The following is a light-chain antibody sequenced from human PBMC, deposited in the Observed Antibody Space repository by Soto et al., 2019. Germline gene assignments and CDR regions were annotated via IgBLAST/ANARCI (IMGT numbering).Light chain of an antibody. Sequence: ILLTQSPGTLSLSAGERATLSCRAGQSVSSSYLAWYQQKPGHAPSLLIHGASSRVPGIADTFSGSGSGTDFTLTISSLHPEDFPVYYCQQDYNSWTFGQGTKVDIK. CDR3: QQDYNSWT. V-gene: IGKV3-20*01. CDR1: QSVSSSY. CDR2: GAS. J-gene: IGKJ1*01.